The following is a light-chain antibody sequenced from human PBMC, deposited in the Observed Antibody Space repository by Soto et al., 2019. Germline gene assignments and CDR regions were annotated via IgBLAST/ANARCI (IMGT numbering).Light chain of an antibody. CDR3: QQSYSTPIT. J-gene: IGKJ5*01. CDR1: QSISSY. Sequence: DIQMTQSPSSLSASVGDRVTITCRASQSISSYLNWYQQKPGKAPKLLIYAAYSLQSGVTSRFSGSGSGTDFTLTISSLQPEDFATYYCQQSYSTPITVGQGTRLDIK. V-gene: IGKV1-39*01. CDR2: AAY.